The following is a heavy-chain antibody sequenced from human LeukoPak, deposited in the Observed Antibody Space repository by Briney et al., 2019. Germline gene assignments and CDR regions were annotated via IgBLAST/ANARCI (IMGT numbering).Heavy chain of an antibody. V-gene: IGHV3-9*01. CDR2: ISWNSGSI. CDR3: AKDINRGDTAMVADY. D-gene: IGHD5-18*01. Sequence: GGSLRLSCAASGFTFDDYAMHWVRQDPGKGLEWVSGISWNSGSIGYADSVKGRFTISRDNAKNSLYLQMNSLRAEDTALYYCAKDINRGDTAMVADYWGQGTLVTVPS. J-gene: IGHJ4*02. CDR1: GFTFDDYA.